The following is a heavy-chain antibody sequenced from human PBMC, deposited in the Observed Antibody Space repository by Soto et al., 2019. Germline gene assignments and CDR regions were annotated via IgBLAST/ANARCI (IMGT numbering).Heavy chain of an antibody. V-gene: IGHV1-58*01. D-gene: IGHD6-13*01. J-gene: IGHJ4*02. Sequence: SVKVSCKASGFTFTSSAVQWVRQALGQRLEWIGWIVVGSGNTNYAQKFQERVTITRDMSTSTAYMELSSLRSEDTAVYYCAAAKSSWAFDYWGQGTLVTVSS. CDR3: AAAKSSWAFDY. CDR2: IVVGSGNT. CDR1: GFTFTSSA.